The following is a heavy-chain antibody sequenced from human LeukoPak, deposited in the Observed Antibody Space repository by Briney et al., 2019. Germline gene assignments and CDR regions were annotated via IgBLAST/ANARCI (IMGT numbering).Heavy chain of an antibody. CDR2: IYHSGST. Sequence: PGGSLRLSCAASGFTFSSYWMSWVRQAPGKGLEWIGEIYHSGSTNYNPSLKSRVTISVDKSKNQFSLKLSSVTAADTAVYYCARDVNYDILTGAFDIWGQGTMATVSS. D-gene: IGHD3-9*01. V-gene: IGHV4-4*02. J-gene: IGHJ3*02. CDR1: GFTFSSYW. CDR3: ARDVNYDILTGAFDI.